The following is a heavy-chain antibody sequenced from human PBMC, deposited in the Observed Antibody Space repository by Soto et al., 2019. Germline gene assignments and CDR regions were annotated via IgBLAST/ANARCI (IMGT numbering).Heavy chain of an antibody. CDR3: ARDPARGGGSYLGYFDY. V-gene: IGHV3-33*01. D-gene: IGHD1-26*01. CDR2: IWYDGSNK. J-gene: IGHJ4*02. Sequence: GGSLRLSCAASGFMFSSHGMHWIRQAPGKGLEWVAVIWYDGSNKYYADSVKGRFTISRDNSKNTLYLQMNSLRVEDTAVYYCARDPARGGGSYLGYFDYWGQGTPVTVSS. CDR1: GFMFSSHG.